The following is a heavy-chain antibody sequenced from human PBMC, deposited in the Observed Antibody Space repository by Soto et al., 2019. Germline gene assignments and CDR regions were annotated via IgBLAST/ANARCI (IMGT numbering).Heavy chain of an antibody. D-gene: IGHD1-26*01. V-gene: IGHV3-30*03. CDR1: GFNFSAYG. CDR2: LSFDASKI. CDR3: RVGVAD. J-gene: IGHJ4*02. Sequence: QVQLVESGGGVVQPGRSLRLSCAASGFNFSAYGMHWVRQAPGTGLELVALLSFDASKIYYADSVKGRFTISRDTSRNTLYLQMNSLSVEDTAVYYCRVGVADWGQGTRVTVSS.